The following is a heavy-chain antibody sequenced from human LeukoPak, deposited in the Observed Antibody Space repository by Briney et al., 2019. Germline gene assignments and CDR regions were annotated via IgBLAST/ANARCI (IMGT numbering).Heavy chain of an antibody. CDR3: ARADCYDSSGYFSFDY. CDR1: GYTFTSYG. CDR2: ISAYNGNT. Sequence: ASVKVSCKASGYTFTSYGISWVRQAPGQGLEWMGWISAYNGNTNYAQKLQGRVTMTTDTSTSTAYMELRSLRSDDTAVYYCARADCYDSSGYFSFDYWGQGTLVTVSS. D-gene: IGHD3-22*01. J-gene: IGHJ4*02. V-gene: IGHV1-18*01.